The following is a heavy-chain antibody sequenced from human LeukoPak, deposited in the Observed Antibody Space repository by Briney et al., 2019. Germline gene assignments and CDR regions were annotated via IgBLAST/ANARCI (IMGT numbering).Heavy chain of an antibody. V-gene: IGHV1-2*02. CDR3: ARGGYYDFWKAFDY. J-gene: IGHJ4*02. CDR1: GYTFTGYY. D-gene: IGHD3-3*01. Sequence: APVKVSCKASGYTFTGYYMHWVRQAPGQGLEWMGWINPNSGGRNYAQKFQRRVTMTRDTSISTAYMELSRLRSDDTAVYYCARGGYYDFWKAFDYWGEGTLVTVSS. CDR2: INPNSGGR.